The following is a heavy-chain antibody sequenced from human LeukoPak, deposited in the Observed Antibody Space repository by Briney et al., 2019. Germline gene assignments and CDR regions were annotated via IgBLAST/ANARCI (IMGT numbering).Heavy chain of an antibody. CDR3: ARAEALAAIYFAF. CDR2: IYYSGVT. V-gene: IGHV4-59*01. D-gene: IGHD6-25*01. Sequence: SETLSLTCTASGGSINPYYWSWIRQPPGKGLEWIGYIYYSGVTTYNPSLKSRVSISLDAPKNQFFLMLTSVTAADTAMYYCARAEALAAIYFAFWGEGRLVTASS. J-gene: IGHJ4*02. CDR1: GGSINPYY.